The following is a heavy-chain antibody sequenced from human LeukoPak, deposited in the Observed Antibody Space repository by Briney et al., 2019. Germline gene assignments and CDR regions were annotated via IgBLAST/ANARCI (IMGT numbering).Heavy chain of an antibody. D-gene: IGHD6-13*01. Sequence: GASVKVSCKASGYTFTSYGISWVRQAPGQGLEWMGWISAYNGNTSYAQKLQGRVTMTTDTSTSTAYMELRSLRSDDTAVYYCARRNGYSSRHNWFDPWGQGTLVTVSS. V-gene: IGHV1-18*01. CDR1: GYTFTSYG. CDR2: ISAYNGNT. J-gene: IGHJ5*02. CDR3: ARRNGYSSRHNWFDP.